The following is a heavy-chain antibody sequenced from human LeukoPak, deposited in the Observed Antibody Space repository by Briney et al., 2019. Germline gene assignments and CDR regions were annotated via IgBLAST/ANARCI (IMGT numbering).Heavy chain of an antibody. Sequence: ASVKVSCKASGYTFTGYYMQWVRQAPGQGLEWMGWINPNSGDTNFAQKFQGRVTMTRDTSISTAYMELSRLKSDDTAVYYCARDQGLHCANGVCFFDYWGQGTLATVSS. CDR2: INPNSGDT. CDR3: ARDQGLHCANGVCFFDY. CDR1: GYTFTGYY. D-gene: IGHD2-8*01. J-gene: IGHJ4*02. V-gene: IGHV1-2*02.